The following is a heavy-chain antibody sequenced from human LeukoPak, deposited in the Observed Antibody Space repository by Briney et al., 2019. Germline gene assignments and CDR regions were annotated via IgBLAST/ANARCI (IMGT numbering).Heavy chain of an antibody. CDR2: ISTSGSSV. J-gene: IGHJ6*03. V-gene: IGHV3-48*03. D-gene: IGHD1-1*01. CDR1: GFTFSIYE. CDR3: ARDATTELGTVYMDV. Sequence: PGGSLRLSCAASGFTFSIYEINWVRQAPGKGVEWLSHISTSGSSVHYADSVKGRFTISRDNAENSLYLQMDSLRVEDTAVYFCARDATTELGTVYMDVWGKGTTVTISS.